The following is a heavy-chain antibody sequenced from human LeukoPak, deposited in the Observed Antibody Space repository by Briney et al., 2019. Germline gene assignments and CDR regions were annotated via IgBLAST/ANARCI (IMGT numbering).Heavy chain of an antibody. CDR1: GFTFSSYA. Sequence: GRSLRLSCAASGFTFSSYAMHWVRQAPGKGLEWVAVISYGGSNKYYADSVKGRFTISRDNSKNTLYLQMNSLRAEDTAVYYCVGYSSGWYRYERHYFDYWGQGTLVTVSS. D-gene: IGHD6-19*01. J-gene: IGHJ4*02. V-gene: IGHV3-30-3*01. CDR3: VGYSSGWYRYERHYFDY. CDR2: ISYGGSNK.